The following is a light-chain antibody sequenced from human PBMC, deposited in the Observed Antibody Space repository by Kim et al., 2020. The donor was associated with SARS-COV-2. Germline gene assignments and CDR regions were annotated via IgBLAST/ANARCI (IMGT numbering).Light chain of an antibody. V-gene: IGKV3-11*01. J-gene: IGKJ1*01. CDR1: QNIGSY. CDR3: QQRSSWLWT. CDR2: DVA. Sequence: LSPGESATLSCRARQNIGSYFAWYQQIPGQAPRLLIYDVATRATGIPARFSGSGSGTDFTLTISSLEAEDFAVYYCQQRSSWLWTFGQGTKVDIK.